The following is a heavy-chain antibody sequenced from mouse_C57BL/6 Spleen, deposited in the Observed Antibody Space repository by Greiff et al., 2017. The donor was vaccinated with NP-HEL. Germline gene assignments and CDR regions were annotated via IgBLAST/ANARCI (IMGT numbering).Heavy chain of an antibody. CDR1: GYTFTDYE. V-gene: IGHV1-15*01. J-gene: IGHJ4*01. CDR3: TRALGYYYAMDY. Sequence: QVQLKESGAELVRPGASVTLSCKASGYTFTDYEMHWVKQTPVHGLEWIGAIDPETGGTAYNQKFKGKAILTADKSSSTAYMELRSLTSEDSAVYYCTRALGYYYAMDYWGQGTSVTVSS. CDR2: IDPETGGT.